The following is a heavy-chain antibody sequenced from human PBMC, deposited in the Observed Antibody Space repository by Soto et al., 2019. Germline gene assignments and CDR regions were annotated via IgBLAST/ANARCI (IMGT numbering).Heavy chain of an antibody. D-gene: IGHD3-3*01. Sequence: GGSLRLSCAASGFTFSSYWMHWVRQAPGKGLVWVSRINSDGSSTSYADSVKGRFTISRDNAKNTLYLQMNSLRAEDTAVYYCARALSQYDFWSGYPGCYFDYWGQGT. J-gene: IGHJ4*02. CDR1: GFTFSSYW. CDR3: ARALSQYDFWSGYPGCYFDY. CDR2: INSDGSST. V-gene: IGHV3-74*01.